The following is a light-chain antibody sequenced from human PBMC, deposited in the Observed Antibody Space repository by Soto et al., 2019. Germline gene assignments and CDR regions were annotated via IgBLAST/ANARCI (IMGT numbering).Light chain of an antibody. CDR3: LQHSTYPLT. J-gene: IGKJ1*01. Sequence: DIQMTPFPSSLSASVGDRVTITCRASQGIRNDLGWYQQKPGKAPKRLIYAASSLQSGVPSRFSGSGSGSEFSLAISSLQPEESATFYCLQHSTYPLTFGQGTKVQIK. CDR2: AAS. V-gene: IGKV1-17*01. CDR1: QGIRND.